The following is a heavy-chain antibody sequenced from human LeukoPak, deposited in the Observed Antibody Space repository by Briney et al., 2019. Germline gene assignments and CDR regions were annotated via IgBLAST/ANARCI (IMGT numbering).Heavy chain of an antibody. CDR2: ISSSSRYI. J-gene: IGHJ2*01. CDR1: GFIFSSYS. CDR3: ARSRQHHYERSGYYEILNWYFDL. V-gene: IGHV3-21*01. D-gene: IGHD3-22*01. Sequence: GGSLRLSCAASGFIFSSYSMSWVRQAPGKGLEWVSSISSSSRYIYYADSVKGRFTISRDNAKNSLYLQMNSLRAEDTAVYYCARSRQHHYERSGYYEILNWYFDLWGRGTLVTVSS.